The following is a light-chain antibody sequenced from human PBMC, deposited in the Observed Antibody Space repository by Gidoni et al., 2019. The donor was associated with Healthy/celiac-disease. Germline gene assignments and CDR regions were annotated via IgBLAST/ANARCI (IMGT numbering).Light chain of an antibody. V-gene: IGLV3-16*01. CDR1: ASPKQH. Sequence: SYELTQQPSGSVSLRQKDRIICSGEASPKQHAYWYQQKQGQCPVLVIYKDSARPSGIPERFSGSSSGTIVTLTISGVQAEDEADYYCLSADSSGTYRGVFGGGTKLTVL. J-gene: IGLJ2*01. CDR2: KDS. CDR3: LSADSSGTYRGV.